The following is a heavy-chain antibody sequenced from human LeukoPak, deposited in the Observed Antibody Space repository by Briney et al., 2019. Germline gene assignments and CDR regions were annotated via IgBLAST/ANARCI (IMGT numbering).Heavy chain of an antibody. CDR2: FGGSGASV. Sequence: GGSLRLSGAASGFTFSTYGMSWVRQAPGKGLEWVSTFGGSGASVYYADSVKGRFTVSRDNSKNTLYLQMNSLRVEDTAVYYCAKSGPYYYDYWGQGTLVTVSS. D-gene: IGHD3-10*01. V-gene: IGHV3-23*01. CDR1: GFTFSTYG. J-gene: IGHJ4*02. CDR3: AKSGPYYYDY.